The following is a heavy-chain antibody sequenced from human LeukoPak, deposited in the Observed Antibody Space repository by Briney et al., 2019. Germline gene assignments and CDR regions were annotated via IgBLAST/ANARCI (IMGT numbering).Heavy chain of an antibody. V-gene: IGHV1-2*02. CDR3: AREMTPVGGSPLIWFDP. J-gene: IGHJ5*02. CDR1: GYTFTGHY. D-gene: IGHD4-23*01. CDR2: INPNSGAT. Sequence: ASMKVSCKASGYTFTGHYMHWVRQAPGQGLEWMGWINPNSGATKSAQKFQGRVTMTRDTSITTAYMELYSLRSDDTALYYCAREMTPVGGSPLIWFDPWGQGTLVTVSS.